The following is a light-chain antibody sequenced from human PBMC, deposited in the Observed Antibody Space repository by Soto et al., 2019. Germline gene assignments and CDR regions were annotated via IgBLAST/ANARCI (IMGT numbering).Light chain of an antibody. V-gene: IGKV3-20*01. CDR2: GAS. CDR3: QQYGSSPRT. Sequence: ERVLTQSPGTLSLSLAERATLSCRASQSVSSSYLAWYQQKPGQAPRLLIYGASSRATGIPDRFSGSGSGTDFTLTISRLEPEDFAVYYCQQYGSSPRTFGQGTKVDIK. J-gene: IGKJ1*01. CDR1: QSVSSSY.